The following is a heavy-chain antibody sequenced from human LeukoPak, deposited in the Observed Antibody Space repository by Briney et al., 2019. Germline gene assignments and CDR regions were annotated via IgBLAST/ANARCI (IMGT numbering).Heavy chain of an antibody. J-gene: IGHJ3*02. CDR2: INPRSSST. CDR1: GYTFTSYY. Sequence: ASVKVSCKASGYTFTSYYIHWVRQAPGQGLEWMGIINPRSSSTTYAQKFQGRVTMTRDTSTSTVYMEVRSLRSEDAAVYYCAAEWGITMVRGDHAFDIWGQGTMVTVSS. CDR3: AAEWGITMVRGDHAFDI. V-gene: IGHV1-46*01. D-gene: IGHD3-10*01.